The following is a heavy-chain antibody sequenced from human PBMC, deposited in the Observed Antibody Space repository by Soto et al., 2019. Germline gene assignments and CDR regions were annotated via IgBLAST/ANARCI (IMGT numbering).Heavy chain of an antibody. Sequence: QVQLVQSGAEVKKPGSSVKVSCKASGGTFSSYAISWVRQAPGQGLEWMGGIIPIFGTANYAQKLQGRVTITADESTSTAYMKLSSLRSEDTAVYYCARDRPGRYCSSTSCYQTYYDGMDVWGQGTTVTVSS. CDR2: IIPIFGTA. CDR1: GGTFSSYA. V-gene: IGHV1-69*01. CDR3: ARDRPGRYCSSTSCYQTYYDGMDV. D-gene: IGHD2-2*01. J-gene: IGHJ6*02.